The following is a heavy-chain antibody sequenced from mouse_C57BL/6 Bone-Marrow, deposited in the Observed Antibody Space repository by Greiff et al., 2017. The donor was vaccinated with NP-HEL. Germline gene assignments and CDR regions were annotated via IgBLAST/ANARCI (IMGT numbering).Heavy chain of an antibody. Sequence: QVQLQQSGAELVRPATSVKVSCKASGYAFTNYLIEWVKQRPGQGLEWIGVINPGSGGTNYNEKFKGKATLTADKSSSTAYMQLSSLTSEDSAVYFCARSYDYAWFAYWGQGTLVTDSA. V-gene: IGHV1-54*01. D-gene: IGHD2-4*01. J-gene: IGHJ3*01. CDR1: GYAFTNYL. CDR3: ARSYDYAWFAY. CDR2: INPGSGGT.